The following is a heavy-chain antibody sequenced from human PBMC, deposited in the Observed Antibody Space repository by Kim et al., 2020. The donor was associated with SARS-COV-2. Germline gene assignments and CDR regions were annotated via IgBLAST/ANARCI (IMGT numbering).Heavy chain of an antibody. Sequence: TANHAQRFQGRVTITADESTSTAYMELSSLRSEDTAVYYCARVGVGAVDYWGQGTLFTVSS. CDR2: TA. CDR3: ARVGVGAVDY. D-gene: IGHD1-26*01. J-gene: IGHJ4*02. V-gene: IGHV1-69*01.